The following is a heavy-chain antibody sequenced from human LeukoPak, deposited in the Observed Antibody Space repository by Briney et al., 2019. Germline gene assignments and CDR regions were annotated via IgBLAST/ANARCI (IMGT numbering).Heavy chain of an antibody. CDR2: IYYSGST. V-gene: IGHV4-59*01. CDR3: AREPSPYYDFWSGYYYYYGMDV. Sequence: SETLSLTCTVSGGSISSYYWSWIRQPPGKGLEWIGYIYYSGSTNYNPSLKSRVTISVDTSKNQFSLKLSSVTAADTAVYYCAREPSPYYDFWSGYYYYYGMDVWGQGTTVTVSS. D-gene: IGHD3-3*01. CDR1: GGSISSYY. J-gene: IGHJ6*02.